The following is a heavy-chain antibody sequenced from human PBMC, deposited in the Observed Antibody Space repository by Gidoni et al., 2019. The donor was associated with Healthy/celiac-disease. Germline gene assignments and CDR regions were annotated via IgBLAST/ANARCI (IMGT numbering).Heavy chain of an antibody. D-gene: IGHD3-3*01. Sequence: QVQLVQSGAEVKKPGASVKVSCTSSGYTCTIYDINWLRQANGQGLEWMGGMNPNSGHAGYAQKYQGKITMNRNTYISTAYMELSSLRSEDTAVYYCARGLYYDFWSGYPATYYYDGMDVWGQGTTVTVSS. CDR3: ARGLYYDFWSGYPATYYYDGMDV. CDR2: MNPNSGHA. J-gene: IGHJ6*02. V-gene: IGHV1-8*01. CDR1: GYTCTIYD.